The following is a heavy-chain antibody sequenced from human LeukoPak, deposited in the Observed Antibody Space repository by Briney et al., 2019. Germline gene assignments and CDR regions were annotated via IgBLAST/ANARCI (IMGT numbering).Heavy chain of an antibody. CDR3: ARWNVSYDSSGYYVDY. CDR2: FYYSGNA. Sequence: SETLSLTCTVSGDSISNYYWSWIRQPPGKGLEWIGYFYYSGNANYNPSLKSRVTISVDTSKNQFSLKLSSVTAADTAVYYCARWNVSYDSSGYYVDYWGQGTLVTVSS. CDR1: GDSISNYY. J-gene: IGHJ4*02. V-gene: IGHV4-59*12. D-gene: IGHD3-22*01.